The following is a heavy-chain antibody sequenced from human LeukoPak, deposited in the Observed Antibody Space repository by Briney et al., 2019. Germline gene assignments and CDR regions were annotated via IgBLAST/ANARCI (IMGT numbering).Heavy chain of an antibody. Sequence: GGSLRLSCAASGFTFSSYSMNWVRQAPGKGLEWVSSISSSGSYVYYADSVKGGFTISRENAKKSLSLQMNSLRADDAAVYYCARASSKQLAGYLPDGFDIWGQGTMVTVSS. J-gene: IGHJ3*02. CDR3: ARASSKQLAGYLPDGFDI. D-gene: IGHD3-9*01. CDR1: GFTFSSYS. CDR2: ISSSGSYV. V-gene: IGHV3-21*01.